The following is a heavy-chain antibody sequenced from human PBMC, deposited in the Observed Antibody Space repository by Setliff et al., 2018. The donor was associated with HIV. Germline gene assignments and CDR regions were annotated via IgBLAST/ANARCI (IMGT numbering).Heavy chain of an antibody. V-gene: IGHV4-59*01. D-gene: IGHD3-3*01. CDR3: ARRRPADSSTGEDSWTGTFDL. Sequence: SETLSLTCTVSGGSISSYHWNWIRQPPGKGLEWIGYIDYSGNTNYHHYLSFRVTMSVATSRNQFSLRLTSVTAADTAVYYCARRRPADSSTGEDSWTGTFDLWGLGTLVTVSS. CDR2: IDYSGNT. J-gene: IGHJ4*02. CDR1: GGSISSYH.